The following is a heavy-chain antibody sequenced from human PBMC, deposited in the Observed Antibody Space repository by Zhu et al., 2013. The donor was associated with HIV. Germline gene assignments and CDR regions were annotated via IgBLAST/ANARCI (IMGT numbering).Heavy chain of an antibody. J-gene: IGHJ4*02. V-gene: IGHV1-8*02. CDR3: ARGLPHIDY. Sequence: QVQLVQSGAEVKKPGASVKVSCKASGYTFTSYGISWVRQAPGQGLEWMGWMNPNSGNTGYAQKFQGRVTMTRNTSISTAYMDLSSLKSEDTAVYYCARGLPHIDYWGQGTLGHRLL. CDR1: GYTFTSYG. CDR2: MNPNSGNT.